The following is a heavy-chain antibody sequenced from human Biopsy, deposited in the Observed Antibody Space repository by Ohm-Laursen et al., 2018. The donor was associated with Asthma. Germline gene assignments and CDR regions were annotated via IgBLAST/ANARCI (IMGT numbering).Heavy chain of an antibody. Sequence: SLRLSCAAPGFMFRSFGMHWVRQAPGKGLEWVAVISYDGNHKFYEDSVKGRFTISRDNSKDTLYLQVNSLRGDDTAVYYCARGKTWGRSYYFDYWGQGTLVTVSS. V-gene: IGHV3-30*03. CDR3: ARGKTWGRSYYFDY. J-gene: IGHJ4*02. CDR2: ISYDGNHK. D-gene: IGHD6-6*01. CDR1: GFMFRSFG.